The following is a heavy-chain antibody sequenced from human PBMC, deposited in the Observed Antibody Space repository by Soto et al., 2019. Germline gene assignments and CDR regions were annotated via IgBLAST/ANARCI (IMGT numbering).Heavy chain of an antibody. Sequence: GGSLRLSCVASGLTFGSRAMSWVRQSPGEGLEWVSTITDTGGDAKHADSVGGRFAISRDNSKNTLYLQMSALRAEDSAIYFCVRGSKDSYPGSRIFDFWGRGTLVTVSS. CDR1: GLTFGSRA. J-gene: IGHJ4*02. CDR3: VRGSKDSYPGSRIFDF. V-gene: IGHV3-23*01. D-gene: IGHD3-10*01. CDR2: ITDTGGDA.